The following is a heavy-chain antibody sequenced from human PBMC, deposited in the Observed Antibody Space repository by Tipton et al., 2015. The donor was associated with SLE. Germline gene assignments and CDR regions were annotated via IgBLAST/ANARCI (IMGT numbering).Heavy chain of an antibody. CDR1: GYTFTSYG. CDR2: INTNTGDP. D-gene: IGHD1-26*01. Sequence: QLVQSGAEVKKPGASVKVSCKASGYTFTSYGMHWVRQAPGQGLEWMGWINTNTGDPAYAQGFTGRFVFSLDTSVSTAYLQITGLKHEDTAVYFCASQFSGSYYFRYFDYWGQGTLVTVSS. CDR3: ASQFSGSYYFRYFDY. V-gene: IGHV7-4-1*02. J-gene: IGHJ4*02.